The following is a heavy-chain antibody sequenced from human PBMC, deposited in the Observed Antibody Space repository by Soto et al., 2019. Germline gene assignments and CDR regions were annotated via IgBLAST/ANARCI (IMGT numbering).Heavy chain of an antibody. D-gene: IGHD2-15*01. CDR1: GYTLTELS. CDR3: ATLLGQDIVVVVAAGYFDY. V-gene: IGHV1-24*01. J-gene: IGHJ4*02. Sequence: ASVKVSCKVSGYTLTELSMHWVRQAPGKGLEWMGGFDPEDGGTIYAQKFQGRVTMTEDTSTDTAYMELSSLRSEDTAVYYCATLLGQDIVVVVAAGYFDYWGQGTLVTVSS. CDR2: FDPEDGGT.